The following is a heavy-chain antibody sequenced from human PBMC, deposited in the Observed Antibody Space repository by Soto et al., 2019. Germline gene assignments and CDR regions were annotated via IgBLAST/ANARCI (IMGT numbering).Heavy chain of an antibody. CDR1: GGTFSSYA. V-gene: IGHV1-69*06. Sequence: PGASVKVSCKASGGTFSSYAISWVRQAPGQGLEWMGGIIPIFGTANYAQKFQGRVTITADKSTSTAYTELSSLRSEDTAVYYCARDLFRGYSSSWPPGSGTNWFDPWGQGTLVTVSS. D-gene: IGHD6-13*01. J-gene: IGHJ5*02. CDR3: ARDLFRGYSSSWPPGSGTNWFDP. CDR2: IIPIFGTA.